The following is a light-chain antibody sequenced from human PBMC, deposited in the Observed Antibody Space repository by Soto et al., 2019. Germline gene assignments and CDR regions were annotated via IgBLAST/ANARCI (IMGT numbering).Light chain of an antibody. CDR3: QHYNNWPIT. CDR1: QSVSTN. Sequence: EIVMTQSPDTLSVSPGDIVTLSCRASQSVSTNLAWYQQKPGQAPRLLMYRASMGATGIPARFSGRGSGTEFTLTISSLQSEDSAFYFCQHYNNWPITFGQGTRLDIK. CDR2: RAS. V-gene: IGKV3-15*01. J-gene: IGKJ5*01.